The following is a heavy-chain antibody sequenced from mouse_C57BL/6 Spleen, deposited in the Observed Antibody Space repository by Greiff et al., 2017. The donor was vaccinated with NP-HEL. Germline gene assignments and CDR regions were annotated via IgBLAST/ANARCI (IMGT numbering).Heavy chain of an antibody. CDR3: ARGQLPGAY. D-gene: IGHD5-5*01. CDR2: IYPGDGDT. V-gene: IGHV1-80*01. J-gene: IGHJ3*01. Sequence: QVHVKQSGAELVKPGASVKISCKASGYAFSSYWMNWVKQRPGKGLEWIGQIYPGDGDTNYNGKFKGKATLTADKSSSTAYMQLRSLTSEDSAVYFCARGQLPGAYWGQGTLVTVSA. CDR1: GYAFSSYW.